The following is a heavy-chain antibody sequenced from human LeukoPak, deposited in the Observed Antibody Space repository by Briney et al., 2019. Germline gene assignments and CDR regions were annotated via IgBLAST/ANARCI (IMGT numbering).Heavy chain of an antibody. CDR3: ATPYCSSLSCLDVFNM. D-gene: IGHD2-2*01. J-gene: IGHJ3*02. CDR1: GVSVSDGRYY. Sequence: SQTLSLTCNVSGVSVSDGRYYWTWIRHHPTRGLEWIGYKYYSGSAKYNPSLKSRLTISIGTAKSQFSLQLSSATAADPATYYCATPYCSSLSCLDVFNMWGQGTRVTVSS. CDR2: KYYSGSA. V-gene: IGHV4-31*03.